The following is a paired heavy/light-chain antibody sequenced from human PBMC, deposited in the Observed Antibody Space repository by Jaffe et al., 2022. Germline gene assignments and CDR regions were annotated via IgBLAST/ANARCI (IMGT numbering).Heavy chain of an antibody. D-gene: IGHD3-3*01. CDR2: INPNGGGT. J-gene: IGHJ3*01. Sequence: QVHLVQSGAEVKKPGASVKVSCKASGYTFTAYSIHWVRQVPGQGLEWMGGINPNGGGTNYAQKFQARVTMTRDTSINTAYMELTSLTSDDTAMYYCARVRVTISDAFDFWGEGTMVTVSS. CDR1: GYTFTAYS. V-gene: IGHV1-2*02. CDR3: ARVRVTISDAFDF.
Light chain of an antibody. CDR2: RDS. CDR3: QAWDTSVV. CDR1: KLGDKY. Sequence: SYELTQPFSVSVSPGQTASITCSGDKLGDKYVCWYQHKPGQSPVLVIYRDSKRPSGIPERFSGSNSGNTATLTISGTQAMDEADYYCQAWDTSVVFGGGTKLTVL. J-gene: IGLJ2*01. V-gene: IGLV3-1*01.